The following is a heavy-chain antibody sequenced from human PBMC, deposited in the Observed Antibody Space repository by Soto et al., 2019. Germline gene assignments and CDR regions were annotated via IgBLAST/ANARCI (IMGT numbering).Heavy chain of an antibody. J-gene: IGHJ4*02. Sequence: EVQLVESGGGLVQPGGSLRLSCAASGFTFSTYWMHWVRQAPGKGLEWVSRINSDGSSATYADSVKGRFTISRDNAKNPLYVQMNSLRAEDTAVYYCARDRFSGSFSHFDYWGQGTLVTVSS. CDR2: INSDGSSA. D-gene: IGHD1-26*01. CDR1: GFTFSTYW. CDR3: ARDRFSGSFSHFDY. V-gene: IGHV3-74*01.